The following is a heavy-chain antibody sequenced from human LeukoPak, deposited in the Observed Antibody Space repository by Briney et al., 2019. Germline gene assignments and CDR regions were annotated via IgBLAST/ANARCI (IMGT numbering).Heavy chain of an antibody. CDR3: AKKLGDGGCFDY. J-gene: IGHJ4*02. D-gene: IGHD2-21*02. V-gene: IGHV3-23*01. CDR1: GFTFSGNA. Sequence: GGSLRLSCAASGFTFSGNAMIWVRQAPGKGLECVSAISGSGVRTYYADSVKGRFTISRDDSKNTLYLQVNSLRAEDTALYYCAKKLGDGGCFDYWGQGTLVTVSS. CDR2: ISGSGVRT.